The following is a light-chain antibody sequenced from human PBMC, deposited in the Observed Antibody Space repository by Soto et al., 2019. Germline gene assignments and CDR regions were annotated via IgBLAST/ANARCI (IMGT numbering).Light chain of an antibody. V-gene: IGKV1-17*01. Sequence: DIQMTQSPSSLAASVGDRGNITCRASQGIRNDLGWYQQKPGKAPKRLIYAASSLQSGVPSRFSGSGSGTEFTLTISSLQPDDFATYYCQHYNSYSEAFGQGTKVDIK. CDR1: QGIRND. CDR3: QHYNSYSEA. CDR2: AAS. J-gene: IGKJ1*01.